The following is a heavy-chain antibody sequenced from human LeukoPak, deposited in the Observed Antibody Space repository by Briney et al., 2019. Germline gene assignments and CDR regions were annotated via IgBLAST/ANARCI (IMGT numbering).Heavy chain of an antibody. D-gene: IGHD4-17*01. Sequence: PSETLSLTCIVSGGSISSGGYYWSWIRQHPGKGLEWIGYIYYSGSTYYNPSLKSRVTISVDTSKNQFSLKLSSVTAADTAVYYCARVKLEATVTTDRVVANWFDPWGQGTLVTVSS. V-gene: IGHV4-31*03. J-gene: IGHJ5*02. CDR1: GGSISSGGYY. CDR2: IYYSGST. CDR3: ARVKLEATVTTDRVVANWFDP.